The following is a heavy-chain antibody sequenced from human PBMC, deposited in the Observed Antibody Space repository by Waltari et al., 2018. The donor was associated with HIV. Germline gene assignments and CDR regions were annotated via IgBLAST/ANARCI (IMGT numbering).Heavy chain of an antibody. D-gene: IGHD6-19*01. CDR1: GGSFSGYY. Sequence: QVQLQQWGAGLLKPSETLSLTCAVYGGSFSGYYWSWIRQPPGKGLEWIGEINHSGSTNYNPSLKSRVTISVDTSKNQFSLKLSSVTAADTAVYYCARAFTAVAGPRRWDWFDPWGQGTLVTVSS. CDR2: INHSGST. CDR3: ARAFTAVAGPRRWDWFDP. V-gene: IGHV4-34*01. J-gene: IGHJ5*02.